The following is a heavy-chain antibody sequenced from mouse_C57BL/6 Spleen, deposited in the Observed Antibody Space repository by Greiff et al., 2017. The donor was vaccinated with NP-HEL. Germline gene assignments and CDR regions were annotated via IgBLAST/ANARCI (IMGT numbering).Heavy chain of an antibody. CDR1: GYSFTSYY. Sequence: VQLVESGPELVKPGASVKISCKASGYSFTSYYIHWVKQRPGQGLEWIGWIYPGSGNTKYNEKFKGKATLTADTSSSTAYMQLSSLTSEDSAVYYCARSNYDYDGVAYWGQGTLVTVSA. CDR3: ARSNYDYDGVAY. CDR2: IYPGSGNT. J-gene: IGHJ3*01. V-gene: IGHV1-66*01. D-gene: IGHD2-4*01.